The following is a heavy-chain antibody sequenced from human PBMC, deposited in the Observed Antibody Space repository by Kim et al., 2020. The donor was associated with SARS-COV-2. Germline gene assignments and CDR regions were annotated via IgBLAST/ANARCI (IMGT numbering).Heavy chain of an antibody. D-gene: IGHD4-4*01. Sequence: ASVKVSCKASGYTFKSYPIHWLRQAPGQRLEWMGWVNAANDETKYSQKFQGRVTITRDTSANTAYMDLRSLTFEDTAIYYCARDMDPTVYAYWGQGTLVTVSS. J-gene: IGHJ4*02. V-gene: IGHV1-3*01. CDR3: ARDMDPTVYAY. CDR2: VNAANDET. CDR1: GYTFKSYP.